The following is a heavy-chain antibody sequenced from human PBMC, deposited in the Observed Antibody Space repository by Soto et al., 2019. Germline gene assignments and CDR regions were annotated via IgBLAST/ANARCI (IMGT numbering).Heavy chain of an antibody. J-gene: IGHJ4*02. D-gene: IGHD1-26*01. CDR3: ARGGWYYGF. Sequence: GGSLRLSCAASGLTFSTYWMSWVRQAPGKGLEWVANIKQDGSEKHYVDSVRGRFTISRDNAKDSLYLQMNSLRAEDTAVYYCARGGWYYGFWGKGTLVTVSS. V-gene: IGHV3-7*01. CDR1: GLTFSTYW. CDR2: IKQDGSEK.